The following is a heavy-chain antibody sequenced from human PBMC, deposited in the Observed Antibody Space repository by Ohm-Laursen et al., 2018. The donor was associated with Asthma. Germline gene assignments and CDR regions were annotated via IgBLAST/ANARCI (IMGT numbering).Heavy chain of an antibody. CDR1: GYTFTSYA. V-gene: IGHV1-69*13. CDR3: ARKAGSCITSNCYSLDF. Sequence: SVKVSCKASGYTFTSYAMNWVRQAPGQGLEWLGGINSVFGTSTYAQKFHDRFTITADESTSTVYMTLSSLTSEDTAVYYCARKAGSCITSNCYSLDFWGQGTLVTVSS. CDR2: INSVFGTS. D-gene: IGHD2-15*01. J-gene: IGHJ4*02.